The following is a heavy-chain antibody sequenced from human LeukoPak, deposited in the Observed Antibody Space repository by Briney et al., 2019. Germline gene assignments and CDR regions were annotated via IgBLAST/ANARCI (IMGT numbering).Heavy chain of an antibody. J-gene: IGHJ4*02. Sequence: KSSETLSLTCSVSGGSISTSGYYWGWIRQPPGKGLEYIGSMYYSGSTDYNPSLKSRVTISVDTSNNHFSLRLSSVTAADAAVYYCARRRGMFSYYFDYWGQGTLITVSS. CDR1: GGSISTSGYY. CDR3: ARRRGMFSYYFDY. V-gene: IGHV4-39*01. D-gene: IGHD3-10*02. CDR2: MYYSGST.